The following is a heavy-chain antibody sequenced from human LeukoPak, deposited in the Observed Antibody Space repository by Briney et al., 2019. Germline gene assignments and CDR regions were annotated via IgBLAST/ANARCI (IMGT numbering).Heavy chain of an antibody. D-gene: IGHD6-13*01. Sequence: SETLSLTCAVYGGSFSGYYWSWIRQPPGKGLEWIGEINHSGSTNYNPSLKSRVTISVDTSKNQFSLKLSSVTAADTAVYYCARGLGAYSCSWHYRYYYYGMDVWGQGTTVTVSS. CDR2: INHSGST. CDR3: ARGLGAYSCSWHYRYYYYGMDV. V-gene: IGHV4-34*01. J-gene: IGHJ6*02. CDR1: GGSFSGYY.